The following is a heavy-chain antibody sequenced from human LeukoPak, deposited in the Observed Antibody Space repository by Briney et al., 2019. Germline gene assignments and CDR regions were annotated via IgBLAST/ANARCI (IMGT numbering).Heavy chain of an antibody. V-gene: IGHV3-23*01. CDR2: ISGSGGSK. CDR3: AELGITMIGGV. D-gene: IGHD3-10*02. CDR1: GFTFSSYG. Sequence: QSGGSLRLSCAASGFTFSSYGMSWVRQAPGKGLEWVSGISGSGGSKYYADSVKGRFTISRDNSKNTLYLQMNSLRAEDTAVYYCAELGITMIGGVWGKGTTVTISS. J-gene: IGHJ6*04.